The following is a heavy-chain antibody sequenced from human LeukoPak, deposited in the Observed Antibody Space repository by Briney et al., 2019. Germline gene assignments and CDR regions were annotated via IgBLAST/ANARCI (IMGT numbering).Heavy chain of an antibody. D-gene: IGHD4-11*01. CDR1: GFTFSKFG. CDR2: VSYDGSKR. Sequence: GGSLRLSCAASGFTFSKFGMFWVRQAPGKGLEWVAVVSYDGSKRYYADSVKGRFTISRDNSKNTLYLQMNSLRAEDTAVYYCARAGYSTHRSYYYYYMDVWGKGTTVTVSS. V-gene: IGHV3-30*05. CDR3: ARAGYSTHRSYYYYYMDV. J-gene: IGHJ6*03.